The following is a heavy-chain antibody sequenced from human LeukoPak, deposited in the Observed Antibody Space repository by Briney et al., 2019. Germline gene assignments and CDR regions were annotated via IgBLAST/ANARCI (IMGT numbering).Heavy chain of an antibody. CDR3: ARDQFGIAAAGITDY. CDR1: GFTLSSNY. CDR2: IYSGGST. D-gene: IGHD6-13*01. V-gene: IGHV3-53*01. Sequence: PGGSLRLSCAASGFTLSSNYMRWVRQAPGKGLEWVSVIYSGGSTYYADSVKGRFPISRDNSKNTLYLQMNSLRAEDTAVYYCARDQFGIAAAGITDYWGQGTLVTVSS. J-gene: IGHJ4*02.